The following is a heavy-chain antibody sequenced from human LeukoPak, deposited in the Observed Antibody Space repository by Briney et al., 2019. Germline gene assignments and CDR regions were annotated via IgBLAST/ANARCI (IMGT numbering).Heavy chain of an antibody. CDR1: GGSISSYY. Sequence: SETLSLTCTVSGGSISSYYWSWIRQPPGKGLEWIGYIYYSGSTNYNPSLKSRVTISVDTSKNQFSLKLSSVTAADTAVYYCARDDDYSTFDYWGQGTLVTVSS. D-gene: IGHD4-11*01. V-gene: IGHV4-59*01. CDR3: ARDDDYSTFDY. CDR2: IYYSGST. J-gene: IGHJ4*02.